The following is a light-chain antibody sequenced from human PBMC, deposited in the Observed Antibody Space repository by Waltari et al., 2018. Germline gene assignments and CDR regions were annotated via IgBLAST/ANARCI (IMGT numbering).Light chain of an antibody. V-gene: IGLV1-47*01. CDR3: ASWDQSLRGVV. CDR2: RDS. CDR1: NSNIGFNS. J-gene: IGLJ2*01. Sequence: QSVLSQPPSASASPGQGVTISCSGSNSNIGFNSVFWYQPVPGTAPKLVIFRDSQRPSGVPVRFSGSKSGTSASLAISGLRSEDEADYYCASWDQSLRGVVFGGGTKLTVL.